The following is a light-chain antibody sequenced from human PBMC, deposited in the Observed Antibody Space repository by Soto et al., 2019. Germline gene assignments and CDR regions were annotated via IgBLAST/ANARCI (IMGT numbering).Light chain of an antibody. J-gene: IGKJ1*01. CDR3: QQYNNWPWT. CDR2: GAS. V-gene: IGKV3-15*01. CDR1: QSVSSY. Sequence: EIVLTQSPATLSLSPGERATLSCRASQSVSSYVAWYQQKPGQAPRLLIHGASTRATGFPARFSGSGSGTDFTLTISSLQSEDFAVYYCQQYNNWPWTFGQGTKVDIK.